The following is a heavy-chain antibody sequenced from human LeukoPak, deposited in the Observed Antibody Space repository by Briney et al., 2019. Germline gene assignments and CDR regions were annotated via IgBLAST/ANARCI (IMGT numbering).Heavy chain of an antibody. CDR3: AKDIGWFDP. Sequence: PGGSLRLSCAASGFTFRSYAMNWVRQAPGKGLEWVSAISGTGDSPHYADSVKGRFTISRDNSKNTLYLQMNSLRAEDTAFYNCAKDIGWFDPWGQGTLVTVSS. CDR2: ISGTGDSP. V-gene: IGHV3-23*01. J-gene: IGHJ5*02. CDR1: GFTFRSYA.